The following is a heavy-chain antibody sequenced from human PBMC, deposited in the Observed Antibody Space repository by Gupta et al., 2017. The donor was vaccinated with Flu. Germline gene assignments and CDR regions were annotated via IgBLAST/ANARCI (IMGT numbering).Heavy chain of an antibody. CDR3: ARDISAASGNWYFDL. CDR1: GYSITSGYF. Sequence: QVHLQESGPGLVKPSETLSLTCAVSGYSITSGYFWGWFRQPPGRGLEWIASIYHNGNSYSNPSLKSRVTISVDTSKNQFSLKLRSVTAADTATYYCARDISAASGNWYFDLWGRGTLVPVSS. D-gene: IGHD3-10*01. J-gene: IGHJ2*01. V-gene: IGHV4-38-2*02. CDR2: IYHNGNS.